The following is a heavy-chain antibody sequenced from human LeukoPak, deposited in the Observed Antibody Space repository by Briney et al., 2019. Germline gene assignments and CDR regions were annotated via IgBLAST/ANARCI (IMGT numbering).Heavy chain of an antibody. Sequence: ASVKVSCKASGYTFTSYYMHWVRQAPGQGLEWMGIINPSGGSISYAQKFQGRVTMTRGTSISTAYMELSRLRSDDTAVYYCARDAYDILTGYYKAPYYFDYWGQGTLVTVSS. J-gene: IGHJ4*02. CDR3: ARDAYDILTGYYKAPYYFDY. V-gene: IGHV1-46*01. CDR2: INPSGGSI. D-gene: IGHD3-9*01. CDR1: GYTFTSYY.